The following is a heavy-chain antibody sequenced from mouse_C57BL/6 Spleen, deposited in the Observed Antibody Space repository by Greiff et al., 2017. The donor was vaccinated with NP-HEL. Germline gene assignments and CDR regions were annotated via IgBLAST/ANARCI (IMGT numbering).Heavy chain of an antibody. V-gene: IGHV5-17*01. Sequence: EVQLVESGGGLVKPGGSLKLSCAASGFTFSAYGLTWVRQAPEKGLEWFAYISSGSSTIYYADTVKGRFTISRDNAKNTLFLQMTSLRSEDTAMYYCARLRYYYAMDYWGQGTSVTVSS. CDR1: GFTFSAYG. CDR3: ARLRYYYAMDY. J-gene: IGHJ4*01. CDR2: ISSGSSTI.